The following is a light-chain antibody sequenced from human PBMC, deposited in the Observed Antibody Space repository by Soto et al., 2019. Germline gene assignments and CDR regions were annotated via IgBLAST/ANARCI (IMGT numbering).Light chain of an antibody. CDR3: QQNYGCAARYT. J-gene: IGKJ2*01. CDR1: ESVLKK. Sequence: DTVLTQSPVTLSASPGDSAILPCRASESVLKKLAWYQQKPGQPPRLLIFGASIRATGIPARFTGDGSGTDFTLTINSLQSEDFAVYYCQQNYGCAARYTFGQGTQLEIK. CDR2: GAS. V-gene: IGKV3-15*01.